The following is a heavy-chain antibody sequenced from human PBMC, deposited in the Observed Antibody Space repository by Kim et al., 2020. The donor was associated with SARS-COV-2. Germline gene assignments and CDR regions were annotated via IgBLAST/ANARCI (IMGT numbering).Heavy chain of an antibody. CDR2: IKSKTDGGTT. CDR1: GFTFSNAW. D-gene: IGHD3-9*01. Sequence: GGSLRLSCAASGFTFSNAWMSWVRQAPGKGLEWVGRIKSKTDGGTTDYAAPVKGRFTISRDDSKNTLYLQMNSLKTEDTAVYYCTTPTSYYDILTGYQTFDYWGQGTLVTVSS. J-gene: IGHJ4*02. CDR3: TTPTSYYDILTGYQTFDY. V-gene: IGHV3-15*01.